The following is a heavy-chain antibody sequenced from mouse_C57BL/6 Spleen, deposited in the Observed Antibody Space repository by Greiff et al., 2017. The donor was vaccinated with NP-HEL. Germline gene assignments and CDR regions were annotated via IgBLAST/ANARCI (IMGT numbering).Heavy chain of an antibody. CDR2: INPSSGYT. V-gene: IGHV1-4*01. Sequence: VQLQQSGAELARPGASVKMSCKASGYTFTSYTMHWVKQRPGQGLEWIGYINPSSGYTKYNQKFKDKATLTADKSSSTAYMQLSSLTSEDSAVYYCARASGDYAMDYWGQGTSVTVSS. CDR1: GYTFTSYT. CDR3: ARASGDYAMDY. J-gene: IGHJ4*01. D-gene: IGHD3-2*02.